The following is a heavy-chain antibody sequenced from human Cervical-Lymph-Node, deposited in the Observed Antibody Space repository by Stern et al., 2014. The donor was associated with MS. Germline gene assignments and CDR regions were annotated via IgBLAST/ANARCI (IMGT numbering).Heavy chain of an antibody. Sequence: EVQLVESGGGLAPPGGSLRLSCAASGFTFSNFWMNWVRRTPGKGLQWVAHIKGDGSERYYMDSVKGRFTISRDNTKNSLSLQMNSLRGEDTGVYHCSGAWGQGTLVTVSS. D-gene: IGHD3-10*01. CDR1: GFTFSNFW. V-gene: IGHV3-7*01. J-gene: IGHJ5*02. CDR2: IKGDGSER. CDR3: SGA.